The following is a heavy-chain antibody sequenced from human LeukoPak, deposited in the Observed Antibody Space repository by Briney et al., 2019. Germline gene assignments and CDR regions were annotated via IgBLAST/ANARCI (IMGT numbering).Heavy chain of an antibody. D-gene: IGHD6-13*01. CDR3: AKDASIAAAGTDWYFDL. CDR1: GFTFSSYW. Sequence: GGSLRLSCAASGFTFSSYWMSWVRQAPGKGLEWVANIKQDGSEKYYVDSVKGRFTISRDNAKNSLYLQMNNLRAEDTAVYYCAKDASIAAAGTDWYFDLWGRGTLVTVSS. J-gene: IGHJ2*01. V-gene: IGHV3-7*03. CDR2: IKQDGSEK.